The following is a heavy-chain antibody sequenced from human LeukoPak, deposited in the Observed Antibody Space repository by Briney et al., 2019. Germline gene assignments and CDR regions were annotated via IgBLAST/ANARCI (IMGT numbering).Heavy chain of an antibody. Sequence: GGSLRLSCAASGFTFDDYAMHWVRQTPGKGLEWVSGISWNSGSIGCADSVNGRFTISRDNAKNSLYLQMNSLRAEDMALYYCVKDSHSVPAGTFDYWGQGTLVTVSS. V-gene: IGHV3-9*03. J-gene: IGHJ4*02. D-gene: IGHD3-10*01. CDR3: VKDSHSVPAGTFDY. CDR2: ISWNSGSI. CDR1: GFTFDDYA.